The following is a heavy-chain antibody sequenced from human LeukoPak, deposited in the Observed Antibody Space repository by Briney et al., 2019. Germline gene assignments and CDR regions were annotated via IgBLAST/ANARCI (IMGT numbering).Heavy chain of an antibody. CDR3: ARGGPRIAVPGTVL. CDR2: ISTYNGKT. V-gene: IGHV1-18*01. J-gene: IGHJ4*02. D-gene: IGHD6-19*01. CDR1: GYSFTSYG. Sequence: ASVKVSCKASGYSFTSYGISWVRQAPGQGLEWVGCISTYNGKTNPAQKFQGRVTITIDTSTSTAYMELRSLRSDDTAVYYCARGGPRIAVPGTVLWGQGTLVTVSS.